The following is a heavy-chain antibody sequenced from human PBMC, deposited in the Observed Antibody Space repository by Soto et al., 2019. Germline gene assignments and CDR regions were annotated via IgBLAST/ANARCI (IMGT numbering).Heavy chain of an antibody. Sequence: SAPLSLTRTVAGDYVRSGSYIWQWIRQAPGKGLLLIGYFIPGGSTSFNPSLKSRVTLAIDTSENQFSLRLNSMTAADTAGYYCARDWSQGFLVHNWFDPWGQVTLVTVS. CDR2: FIPGGST. D-gene: IGHD1-26*01. CDR3: ARDWSQGFLVHNWFDP. CDR1: GDYVRSGSYI. J-gene: IGHJ5*02. V-gene: IGHV4-61*01.